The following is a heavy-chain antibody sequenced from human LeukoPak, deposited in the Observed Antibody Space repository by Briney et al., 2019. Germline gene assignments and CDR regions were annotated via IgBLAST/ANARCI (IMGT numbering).Heavy chain of an antibody. J-gene: IGHJ5*02. CDR2: IRSKANSYAT. D-gene: IGHD6-19*01. Sequence: GGSLRLSCAASGFTFSGSAMHWVRQASGKGLEWVGRIRSKANSYATAYAASVKGRFTISRDDSKNTAYLQMNSLKTEDTAVYYCTRRAVVAGTFWVWFDPWGQGTLVTVSS. V-gene: IGHV3-73*01. CDR1: GFTFSGSA. CDR3: TRRAVVAGTFWVWFDP.